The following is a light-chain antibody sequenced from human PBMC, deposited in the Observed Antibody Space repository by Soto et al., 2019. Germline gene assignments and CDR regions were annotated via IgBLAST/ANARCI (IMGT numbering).Light chain of an antibody. CDR1: RTISTW. V-gene: IGKV1-5*03. CDR2: KAS. CDR3: QQYDSYIS. J-gene: IGKJ4*01. Sequence: DIQMTQSPSTLSASVGDRVSMTCRASRTISTWLAWYQQKPGRAPKILIHKASSLEGGVPSRFSGSGSGTEFTLTISSLQADDVATYYCQQYDSYISFGGGTKEEIK.